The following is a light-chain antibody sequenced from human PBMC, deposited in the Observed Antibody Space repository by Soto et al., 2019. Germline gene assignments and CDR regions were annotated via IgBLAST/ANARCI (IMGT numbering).Light chain of an antibody. Sequence: EIVLTQSPPTLSLSPGERATLSCRASQRVSSYLAWYQQKPGQAPRLLIYDASNRATGIPARFSGSGSGTDFTLTISSLAPEDVAVYYCQQRSNWPRTCGQGTKVEIK. J-gene: IGKJ1*01. CDR3: QQRSNWPRT. V-gene: IGKV3-11*01. CDR2: DAS. CDR1: QRVSSY.